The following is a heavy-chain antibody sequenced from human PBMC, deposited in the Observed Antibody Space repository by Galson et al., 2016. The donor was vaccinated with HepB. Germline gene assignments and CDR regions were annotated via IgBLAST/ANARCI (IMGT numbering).Heavy chain of an antibody. CDR2: ISDNGGST. D-gene: IGHD3-10*01. CDR3: AKDALAHYYFGSGNSVDY. V-gene: IGHV3-23*01. J-gene: IGHJ4*02. Sequence: SLRLSCAASGFTFSTYAMNWVRQAPGKGLEWVSGISDNGGSTYYADPVKGRFTISRDNSKNTLYLQMNSLRAEDTAVYYCAKDALAHYYFGSGNSVDYWGQGTLVTVSS. CDR1: GFTFSTYA.